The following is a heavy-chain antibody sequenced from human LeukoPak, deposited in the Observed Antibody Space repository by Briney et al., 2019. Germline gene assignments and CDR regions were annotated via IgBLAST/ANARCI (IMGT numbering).Heavy chain of an antibody. V-gene: IGHV1-69*04. CDR3: ARVRELQQQGPYYFDY. D-gene: IGHD6-13*01. CDR2: IIPILGIA. J-gene: IGHJ4*02. Sequence: SVKVSCKASGGTFSSYAISWVRQAPGQGLEWMGRIIPILGIANYAQKFQGRVTITADKSTSAAYMELSSLRSEDTAVYYCARVRELQQQGPYYFDYWGQGTLVTVSS. CDR1: GGTFSSYA.